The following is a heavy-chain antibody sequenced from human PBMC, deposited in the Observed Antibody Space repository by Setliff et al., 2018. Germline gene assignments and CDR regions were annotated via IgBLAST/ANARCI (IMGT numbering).Heavy chain of an antibody. J-gene: IGHJ3*02. CDR2: IYHSGST. D-gene: IGHD3-10*01. CDR3: ARMVRGVIGAFDI. Sequence: SETLSLTCVVSGNSISSGGYSWTWIRQPPGKGLEWIGNIYHSGSTYHNPSLKSRLTLSVDRSKNQISLKLTSVTAADTAVYYCARMVRGVIGAFDIWGQGTMVTVSS. V-gene: IGHV4-30-2*01. CDR1: GNSISSGGYS.